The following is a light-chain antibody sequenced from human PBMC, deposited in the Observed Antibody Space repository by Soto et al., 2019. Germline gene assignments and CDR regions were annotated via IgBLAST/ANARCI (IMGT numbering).Light chain of an antibody. CDR1: QSVSSN. Sequence: EIVMTQSPATLSVSPGERATLSCRASQSVSSNLAWYQQNPGQAPRLLIYGASTRATGIPARFSGSGSGTEFTLTISSLQSEDFAVYNWPPLTFGGGTKVEIK. V-gene: IGKV3-15*01. CDR3: PPLT. J-gene: IGKJ4*01. CDR2: GAS.